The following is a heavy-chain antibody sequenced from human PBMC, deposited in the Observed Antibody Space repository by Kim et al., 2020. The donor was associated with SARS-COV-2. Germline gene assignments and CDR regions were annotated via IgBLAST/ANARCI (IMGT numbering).Heavy chain of an antibody. Sequence: DSVKGRFTISRDNAKNSLYLQMNSLRAEDTAVYYCALVATIVGYYYGMDVWGQGTTVTVSS. D-gene: IGHD5-12*01. V-gene: IGHV3-21*01. CDR3: ALVATIVGYYYGMDV. J-gene: IGHJ6*02.